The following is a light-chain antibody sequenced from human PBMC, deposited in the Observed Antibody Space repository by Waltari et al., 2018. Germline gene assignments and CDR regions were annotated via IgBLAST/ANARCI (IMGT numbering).Light chain of an antibody. Sequence: SYVLTQPPSVSVAPGKTARITCGGNNIGSKRVHWYQQKPGQAPVLVVYDDTDRPSGIPERLSGSNSGNTATLTITRVEAGDEADYFCQVWDSSGDPVVFGGGTKLTVL. V-gene: IGLV3-21*03. CDR1: NIGSKR. CDR3: QVWDSSGDPVV. J-gene: IGLJ2*01. CDR2: DDT.